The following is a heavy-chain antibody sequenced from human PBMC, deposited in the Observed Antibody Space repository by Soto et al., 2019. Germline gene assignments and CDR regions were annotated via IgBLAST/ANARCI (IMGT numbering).Heavy chain of an antibody. D-gene: IGHD3-3*01. J-gene: IGHJ4*02. V-gene: IGHV4-30-2*01. CDR3: ARGRPLSGNFWNGYNYFDS. CDR1: GGSISSGGYS. Sequence: SETLSLTCAVSGGSISSGGYSWSWIRPPPGKGLEWIGYIYHSGSTYYNPSLKRRVTISVDRSKNQFTLKLSSVTAADTAVYYGARGRPLSGNFWNGYNYFDSWGLGTLVTVSS. CDR2: IYHSGST.